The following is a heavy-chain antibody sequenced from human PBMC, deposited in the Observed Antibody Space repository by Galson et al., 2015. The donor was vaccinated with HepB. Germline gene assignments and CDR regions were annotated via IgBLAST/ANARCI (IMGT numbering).Heavy chain of an antibody. V-gene: IGHV3-21*01. Sequence: SLRLSCAASGFTFSSYSMNWVRQAPGKGLEWVSSISSSSSYIYYADSVKGRFTISRDNAKNSLYLQMNSLRAEDTAVYYCARDPDDILTGYYGVWGQGTLVTVSS. CDR3: ARDPDDILTGYYGV. J-gene: IGHJ4*02. D-gene: IGHD3-9*01. CDR2: ISSSSSYI. CDR1: GFTFSSYS.